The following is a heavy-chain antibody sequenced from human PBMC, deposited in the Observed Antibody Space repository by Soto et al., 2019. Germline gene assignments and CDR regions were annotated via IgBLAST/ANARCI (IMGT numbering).Heavy chain of an antibody. V-gene: IGHV1-69*13. D-gene: IGHD3-22*01. CDR3: ARGDDYYDSSGYYPFDY. Sequence: SVKVSCKASGGTFSSYAISWVRQAPGQGLEWMGGIIPIFGTANYAQKFQGRVTITADESTSTAYMELSSLRSDDTAVYYCARGDDYYDSSGYYPFDYWGQGTLVTVSS. J-gene: IGHJ4*02. CDR1: GGTFSSYA. CDR2: IIPIFGTA.